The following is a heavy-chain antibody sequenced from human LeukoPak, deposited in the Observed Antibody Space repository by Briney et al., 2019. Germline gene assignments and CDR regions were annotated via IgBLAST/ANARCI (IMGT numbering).Heavy chain of an antibody. CDR3: ARDRYYYGSGSYYKDY. D-gene: IGHD3-10*01. V-gene: IGHV1-46*01. J-gene: IGHJ4*02. CDR1: GYTFTSYY. Sequence: GASVKVSCRASGYTFTSYYMHWVRQAPGQGLECMGMINPSGGSTSYAQKFQGRVTMTRDMSTSTVYMELSSLRSEDTAVYYCARDRYYYGSGSYYKDYWGQGTLVTVSS. CDR2: INPSGGST.